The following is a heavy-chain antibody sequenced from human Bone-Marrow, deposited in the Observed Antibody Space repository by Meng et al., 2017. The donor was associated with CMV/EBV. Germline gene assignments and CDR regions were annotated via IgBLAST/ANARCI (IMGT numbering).Heavy chain of an antibody. V-gene: IGHV3-74*01. D-gene: IGHD3-16*01. CDR2: INSDGSST. J-gene: IGHJ4*02. Sequence: GGSLRLSCAASGFTFSSYWMHWVRQAPGKGLVWLARINSDGSSTTYADSVKGRFTISRDNAKNTLYLQMNSLRAEDTAVYYCARLWGTAFDYWGQGTLVTVSS. CDR3: ARLWGTAFDY. CDR1: GFTFSSYW.